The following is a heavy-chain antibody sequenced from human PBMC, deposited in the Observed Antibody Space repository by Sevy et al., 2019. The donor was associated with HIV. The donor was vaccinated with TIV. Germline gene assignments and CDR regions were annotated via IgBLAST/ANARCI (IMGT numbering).Heavy chain of an antibody. CDR1: GFTFSSYA. D-gene: IGHD3-3*01. V-gene: IGHV3-23*01. J-gene: IGHJ6*02. Sequence: GGSLRLSCAASGFTFSSYAMSLVRQAPGKGLQWVSVISGSGGSTYYADSVKGRFTIFRDNSKNTMYLQMNSLRAEDTAVYYCARRPDFGVVIPTGVMDVWGQGTTVTVSS. CDR2: ISGSGGST. CDR3: ARRPDFGVVIPTGVMDV.